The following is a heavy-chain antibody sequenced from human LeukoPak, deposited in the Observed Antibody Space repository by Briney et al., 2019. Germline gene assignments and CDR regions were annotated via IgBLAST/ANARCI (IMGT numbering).Heavy chain of an antibody. Sequence: SETLSLTCTVSGGSISSYYWSWIRQPPGKGLEWIGYIYYSGSTNYNPSLKSRVTISVDMSKNQFSLKLSSVTAADTAVYYCARRIGDGYNSYAFDIWGQGTMVTVSS. CDR3: ARRIGDGYNSYAFDI. J-gene: IGHJ3*02. CDR1: GGSISSYY. D-gene: IGHD5-24*01. CDR2: IYYSGST. V-gene: IGHV4-59*08.